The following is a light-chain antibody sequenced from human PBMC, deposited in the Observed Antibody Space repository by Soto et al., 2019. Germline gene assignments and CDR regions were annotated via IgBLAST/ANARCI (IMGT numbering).Light chain of an antibody. V-gene: IGKV3-15*01. CDR3: QQHNNWPPWT. CDR2: GAS. J-gene: IGKJ1*01. Sequence: EIVMTQSPATQSVSPGERATLSCRASQSVSSNLAWYQQKPGQAPRLLMYGASTRATGIPDRFSGSGSGTEFTLTISSLQSEDIAVYYCQQHNNWPPWTFGQGTKVEIK. CDR1: QSVSSN.